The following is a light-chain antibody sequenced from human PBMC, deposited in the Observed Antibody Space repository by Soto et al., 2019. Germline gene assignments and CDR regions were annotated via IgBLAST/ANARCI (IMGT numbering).Light chain of an antibody. Sequence: QSALTPPASVSGSPGQSITISCTGTSSDVGTYNYVSWYQHRPGKAPKLMIYDVSYRPSGVSNRFSGSKSANTASLTISGLQAEDEADYYCSSYTTSNTQVFGGGTKLTVL. J-gene: IGLJ3*02. CDR1: SSDVGTYNY. CDR3: SSYTTSNTQV. CDR2: DVS. V-gene: IGLV2-14*01.